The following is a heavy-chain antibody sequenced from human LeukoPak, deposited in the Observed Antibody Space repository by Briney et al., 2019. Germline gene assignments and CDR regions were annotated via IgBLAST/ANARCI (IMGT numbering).Heavy chain of an antibody. CDR1: GFTFSSYS. CDR2: ISSSSSTI. V-gene: IGHV3-48*04. D-gene: IGHD4-23*01. J-gene: IGHJ4*02. CDR3: ARNGGNSDFDY. Sequence: GGSLRLSCAASGFTFSSYSVNWVRQAPGKGLEWVSYISSSSSTIYYADSVKGRFTISRDNAKNSLYLQMNSLRAEDTAVYYCARNGGNSDFDYWGQGTLVTVSS.